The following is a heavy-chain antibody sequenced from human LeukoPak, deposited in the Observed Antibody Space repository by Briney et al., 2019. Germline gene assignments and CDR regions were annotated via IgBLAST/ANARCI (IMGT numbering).Heavy chain of an antibody. V-gene: IGHV1-18*01. CDR3: ATDIAAAGPNAFDY. Sequence: ASVKVSCKASGYTFTSYGISWVRQAPGQGLEWMGWISAYNGNTNYAQKLRGRVTMTTDTSTSTAYMELRSLRSDDTAVYYCATDIAAAGPNAFDYWGQGTLVTVSS. D-gene: IGHD6-13*01. J-gene: IGHJ4*02. CDR1: GYTFTSYG. CDR2: ISAYNGNT.